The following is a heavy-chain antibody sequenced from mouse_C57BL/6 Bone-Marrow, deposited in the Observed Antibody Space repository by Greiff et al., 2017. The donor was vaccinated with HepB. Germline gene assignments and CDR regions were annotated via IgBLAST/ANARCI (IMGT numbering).Heavy chain of an antibody. CDR2: ISDGGSYT. CDR1: GFTFSSYA. J-gene: IGHJ3*01. V-gene: IGHV5-4*01. CDR3: ARDRGFAY. Sequence: EVKLMESGGGLVKPGGSLKLSCAASGFTFSSYAMSWVRQTPDKRLEWVATISDGGSYTYYPDNVKGRFTISRDNAKNNLYLQMSHLKSEDTAMYYCARDRGFAYWGQGTLVTVSA.